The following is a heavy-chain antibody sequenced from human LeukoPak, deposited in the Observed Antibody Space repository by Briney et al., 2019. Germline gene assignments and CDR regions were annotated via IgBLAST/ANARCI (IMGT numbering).Heavy chain of an antibody. D-gene: IGHD2-21*02. CDR2: IHYSGST. V-gene: IGHV4-59*08. CDR1: GGSISSYF. CDR3: ARLQVHCGGDCYTRWFDP. J-gene: IGHJ5*02. Sequence: PSETLSLTCTVSGGSISSYFWSWIRQTPGKGLEWIGDIHYSGSTNYNPSLKSRVTISVDTSKNQFSLKLTSVTAADTAVYYCARLQVHCGGDCYTRWFDPWGQGTLVTVSS.